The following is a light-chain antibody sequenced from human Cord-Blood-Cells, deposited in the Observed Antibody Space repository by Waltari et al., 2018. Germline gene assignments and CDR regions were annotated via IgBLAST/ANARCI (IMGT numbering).Light chain of an antibody. J-gene: IGLJ3*02. V-gene: IGLV2-11*01. CDR1: SSDVGGYTY. Sequence: QSALTQPRSVSGSPGQSVTISCTGTSSDVGGYTYVPWYQQHPGKAPKLMIYAASKRPSGVPDRFSGSKSGNTASLTISGLQAEDEADYYCCSYAGSYTWVFGGGTKLTVL. CDR3: CSYAGSYTWV. CDR2: AAS.